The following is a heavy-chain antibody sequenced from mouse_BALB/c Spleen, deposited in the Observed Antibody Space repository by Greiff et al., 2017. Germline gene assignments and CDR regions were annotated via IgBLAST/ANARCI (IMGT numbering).Heavy chain of an antibody. Sequence: DVKLQESGPGLVKPSQSLSLTCSVTGYSITSGYYWNWIRQFPGNKLEWMGYISYDGSNNYNPSLKNRISITRDTSKNQFFLKLNSVTTEDTATYYCAIITTARGYWGQGTTLTVSS. CDR2: ISYDGSN. J-gene: IGHJ2*01. CDR3: AIITTARGY. D-gene: IGHD1-2*01. V-gene: IGHV3-6*02. CDR1: GYSITSGYY.